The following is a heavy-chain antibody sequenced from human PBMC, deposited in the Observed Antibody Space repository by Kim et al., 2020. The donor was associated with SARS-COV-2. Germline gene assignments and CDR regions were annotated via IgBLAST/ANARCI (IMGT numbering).Heavy chain of an antibody. Sequence: ASVKVSCKTSGYTFTGYYMHWVRQAPGQGLEWMGWINPNSGGTNYAQKFQGWVTMTRDTSISTAYMELSRLRSDDTAVYYCARSRVGVYDFWNGLLAPDYFDYWGQGTLVTVSS. D-gene: IGHD3-3*01. J-gene: IGHJ4*02. CDR3: ARSRVGVYDFWNGLLAPDYFDY. CDR2: INPNSGGT. CDR1: GYTFTGYY. V-gene: IGHV1-2*04.